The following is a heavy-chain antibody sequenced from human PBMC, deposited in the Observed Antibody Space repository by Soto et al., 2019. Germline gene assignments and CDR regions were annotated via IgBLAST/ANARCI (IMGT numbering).Heavy chain of an antibody. CDR2: ISGSGGST. CDR1: GFTFSSYA. Sequence: PGGSLRLSCAASGFTFSSYAMSWVRQAPGKGLEWVSAISGSGGSTYYADSVKGRLTISRDNSKNTLYLQMNSLRAEDTAVYYCARTAFGVVIIAYYGMDVWGQGTTVAVSS. D-gene: IGHD3-3*01. J-gene: IGHJ6*02. CDR3: ARTAFGVVIIAYYGMDV. V-gene: IGHV3-23*01.